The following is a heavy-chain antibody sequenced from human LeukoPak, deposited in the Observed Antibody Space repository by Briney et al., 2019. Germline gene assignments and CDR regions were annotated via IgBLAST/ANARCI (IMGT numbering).Heavy chain of an antibody. CDR1: GGSFSGYY. V-gene: IGHV4-34*01. CDR2: INHSGST. CDR3: ARRRYDASGYYPSRGRYFDY. Sequence: SETLSLTCAVYGGSFSGYYWSWVRQPPEKGLEWIGEINHSGSTNYNPSLRSRVTISVDTSKNQFSLELTSVTAADTAVYYCARRRYDASGYYPSRGRYFDYWGQGTLVTVSS. D-gene: IGHD3-22*01. J-gene: IGHJ4*02.